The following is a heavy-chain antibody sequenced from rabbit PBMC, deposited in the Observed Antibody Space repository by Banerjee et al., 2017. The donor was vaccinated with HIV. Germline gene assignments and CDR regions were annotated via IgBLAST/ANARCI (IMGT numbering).Heavy chain of an antibody. CDR2: INAVTGKA. Sequence: QQRLVESGGGLVKPGASLTLTCKASGFSFSNKAVMCWVRQAPGKGLEWIACINAVTGKAVYASWVNGRFTFSKTSSTTVTLQMTGLTAADTATYFCARDLDAVIGWNFSLWGQGTLVTVS. J-gene: IGHJ4*01. CDR3: ARDLDAVIGWNFSL. V-gene: IGHV1S45*01. CDR1: GFSFSNKAV. D-gene: IGHD1-1*01.